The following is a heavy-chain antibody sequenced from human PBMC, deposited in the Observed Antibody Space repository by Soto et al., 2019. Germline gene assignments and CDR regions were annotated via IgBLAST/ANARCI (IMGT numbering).Heavy chain of an antibody. D-gene: IGHD6-19*01. J-gene: IGHJ4*02. V-gene: IGHV5-51*01. CDR2: IYPGDSDT. CDR1: GYSFTSYW. CDR3: ARYVGSGWYDPYYLDY. Sequence: GESLKISCKGSGYSFTSYWIGWVRQMPGKGLEWIGIIYPGDSDTRYSPSFQGQVTISADKSISTAYLQWSSLKASDTAMYYCARYVGSGWYDPYYLDYWGQGTLVTVSS.